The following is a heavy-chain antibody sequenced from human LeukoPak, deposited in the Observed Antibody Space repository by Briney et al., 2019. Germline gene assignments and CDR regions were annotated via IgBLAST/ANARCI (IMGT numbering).Heavy chain of an antibody. D-gene: IGHD6-6*01. CDR3: ARGEKGSSSGSINY. Sequence: PSETLSLTCTVSGVTINSGTYYWSWIRQPAGKGLEWIGRMYTSGSTNYNPSLESRVTISVDTSKNQFSLKLSSVTAADTAVYYCARGEKGSSSGSINYWGQGTLVTVSS. V-gene: IGHV4-61*02. CDR2: MYTSGST. CDR1: GVTINSGTYY. J-gene: IGHJ4*02.